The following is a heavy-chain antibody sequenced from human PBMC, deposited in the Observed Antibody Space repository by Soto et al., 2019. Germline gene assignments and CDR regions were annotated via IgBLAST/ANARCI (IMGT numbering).Heavy chain of an antibody. V-gene: IGHV1-69*01. CDR1: GGTFSSYA. CDR2: IIPIFGTA. Sequence: QVQLVQSGAEVKKPGSSVKVSCKASGGTFSSYAISWVRQAPGQGLEWMGGIIPIFGTANYAQKFQGRVTITADESTSTAYMELSSLRSEDTAVYYCARPDTIFGVVRGHYYYGMVVWGQGTTVTVSS. D-gene: IGHD3-3*01. CDR3: ARPDTIFGVVRGHYYYGMVV. J-gene: IGHJ6*02.